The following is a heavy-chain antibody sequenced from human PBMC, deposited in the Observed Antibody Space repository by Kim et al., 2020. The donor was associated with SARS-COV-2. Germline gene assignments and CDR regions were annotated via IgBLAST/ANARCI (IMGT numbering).Heavy chain of an antibody. CDR2: ISGSGGST. CDR3: AKVPDTYYYGSGSYYNAGFFYY. Sequence: GGSLRLSCAASGFTFSSYAMSWVRQAPGKGLEWVSAISGSGGSTYYADSVKGRFTISRDNSKNTLYLQMNSLRAEDTAVYYCAKVPDTYYYGSGSYYNAGFFYYWGQGTLVTVSS. J-gene: IGHJ4*02. V-gene: IGHV3-23*01. D-gene: IGHD3-10*01. CDR1: GFTFSSYA.